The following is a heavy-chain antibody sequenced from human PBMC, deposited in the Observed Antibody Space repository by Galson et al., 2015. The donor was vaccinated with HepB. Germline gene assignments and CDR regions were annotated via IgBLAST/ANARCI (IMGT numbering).Heavy chain of an antibody. Sequence: SLRLSCAASGFTFSSYAMSWVRQAPGKGLEWVSATSGSGATTYYADSVKGRFTISRDNSKNSLYLQMNSLRAEDTAVYYWAKGSGSRCSSSGCYRDPFDYWGQGTLVAVSS. D-gene: IGHD2-2*02. J-gene: IGHJ4*02. CDR2: TSGSGATT. CDR3: AKGSGSRCSSSGCYRDPFDY. V-gene: IGHV3-23*01. CDR1: GFTFSSYA.